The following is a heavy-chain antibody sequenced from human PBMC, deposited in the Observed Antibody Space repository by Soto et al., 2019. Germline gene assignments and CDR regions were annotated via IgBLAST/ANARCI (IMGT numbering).Heavy chain of an antibody. V-gene: IGHV3-11*06. CDR2: ISSSSSYT. CDR3: ARDRLMVYATGNNWFDP. J-gene: IGHJ5*02. D-gene: IGHD2-8*01. CDR1: GFTFSDYY. Sequence: GGALRLFCAASGFTFSDYYMSWIRQAPGKGLEWVSYISSSSSYTNYADSVKGRFTISRDNAKNSLYLQMNSLRAEDTAVYYCARDRLMVYATGNNWFDPWGQGTLVTVYS.